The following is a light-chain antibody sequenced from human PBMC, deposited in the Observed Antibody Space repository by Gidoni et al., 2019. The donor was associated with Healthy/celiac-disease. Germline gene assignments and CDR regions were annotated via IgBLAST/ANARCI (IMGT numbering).Light chain of an antibody. CDR2: DAS. CDR3: QQRSNWPPSIT. Sequence: VFTQSPSTLSLSPGERATLSCRASQSVSSYLDWYQQKPGQAPRLLIYDASNRATGSPARFSGSGSGTDFNLTISSLEPEDFAVDYCQQRSNWPPSITFGQGTRLEIK. V-gene: IGKV3-11*01. J-gene: IGKJ5*01. CDR1: QSVSSY.